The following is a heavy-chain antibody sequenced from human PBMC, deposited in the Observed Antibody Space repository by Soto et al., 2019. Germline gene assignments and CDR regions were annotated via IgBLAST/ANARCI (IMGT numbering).Heavy chain of an antibody. CDR2: VYYTGTT. V-gene: IGHV4-59*01. CDR1: VGSISSYF. D-gene: IGHD6-13*01. CDR3: ARDLAAVPRAFDY. J-gene: IGHJ4*02. Sequence: HVQLQESGPGLLKPSETLSLTCTVSVGSISSYFYIWVRQPPGKGLEWIGSVYYTGTTDYNPSLKCRVTISVDTSKTQFSLNLRSVTAADTAVDYCARDLAAVPRAFDYWGRGTLVTVSS.